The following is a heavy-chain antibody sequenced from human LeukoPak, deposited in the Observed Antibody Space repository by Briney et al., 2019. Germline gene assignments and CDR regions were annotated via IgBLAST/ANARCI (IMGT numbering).Heavy chain of an antibody. Sequence: GGSLRLSCAASGFTFSSYAMSWVRQAPGKGLEWVSAISGSTGSTYYADSVKGRFTISRDNSKNTLYLQMKSLRAEDTAVYYCAKDGERGSYSYFDYWGQGTLVAVSS. D-gene: IGHD1-26*01. V-gene: IGHV3-23*01. CDR1: GFTFSSYA. J-gene: IGHJ4*02. CDR3: AKDGERGSYSYFDY. CDR2: ISGSTGST.